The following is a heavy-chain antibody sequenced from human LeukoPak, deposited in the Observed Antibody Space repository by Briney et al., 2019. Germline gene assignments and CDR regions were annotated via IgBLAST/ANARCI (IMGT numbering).Heavy chain of an antibody. CDR1: GFTVSSNY. J-gene: IGHJ4*02. CDR3: ARGGPRIAAAGTLFAY. D-gene: IGHD6-13*01. V-gene: IGHV3-66*01. CDR2: VYSGGST. Sequence: PGGSLRLSCAASGFTVSSNYMSWVRQAPGKGLEWVSVVYSGGSTYYADSVKGRFTISRDNSKNTLYLQMNSLRAEDTAVYYCARGGPRIAAAGTLFAYWGQGTLVTVSS.